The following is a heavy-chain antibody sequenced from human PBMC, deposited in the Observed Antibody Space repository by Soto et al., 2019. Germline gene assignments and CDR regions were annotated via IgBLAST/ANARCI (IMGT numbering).Heavy chain of an antibody. CDR3: ARDSSNWWLPSSV. CDR2: INAGNGNT. V-gene: IGHV1-3*01. CDR1: GYTFTSYA. J-gene: IGHJ4*02. Sequence: XSVKVSFKASGYTFTSYAMHLVRHTPGQRLEWMGWINAGNGNTEYSQKFQGRVTITRDTSASTAYMELSSLRSEDTAVYYCARDSSNWWLPSSVWGQGTLVTVSS. D-gene: IGHD2-8*02.